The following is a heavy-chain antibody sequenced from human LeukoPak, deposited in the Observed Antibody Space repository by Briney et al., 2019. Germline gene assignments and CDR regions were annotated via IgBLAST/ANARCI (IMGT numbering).Heavy chain of an antibody. J-gene: IGHJ5*02. Sequence: ASVKVSCKASGGTFSSYAISWVRQAPGQGLEWMGRIVPILGIANYAQKFQGRVTITADKSTSTAYMELSSLRSEDTAVYYCARDPYYGDYEGNWFDPWGQGTLVTVSS. CDR3: ARDPYYGDYEGNWFDP. CDR1: GGTFSSYA. V-gene: IGHV1-69*04. CDR2: IVPILGIA. D-gene: IGHD4-17*01.